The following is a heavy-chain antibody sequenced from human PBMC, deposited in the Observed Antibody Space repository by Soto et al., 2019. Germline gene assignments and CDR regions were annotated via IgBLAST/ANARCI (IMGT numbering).Heavy chain of an antibody. D-gene: IGHD3-10*01. Sequence: QVQLVQSGAEVKKPGASVKVSCQASGYTFSNYGISWVRQAPGQGLEWMGWISAYNGNIKFAQKVQGRVTMTTDTFTSTAYMELRSLRSDDTAVYSCAGDPPGEGAAMFDLWGQGTLVTVSS. CDR1: GYTFSNYG. V-gene: IGHV1-18*01. CDR3: AGDPPGEGAAMFDL. J-gene: IGHJ5*02. CDR2: ISAYNGNI.